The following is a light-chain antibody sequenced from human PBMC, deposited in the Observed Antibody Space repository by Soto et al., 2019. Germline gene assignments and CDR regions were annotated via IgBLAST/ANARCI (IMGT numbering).Light chain of an antibody. V-gene: IGLV2-14*01. Sequence: QSALTQPASVSGSPGQSITISCTGTSSDVGGYNYVSWYQQNPGKAPKLMIYDVNNRPSGVSYRFSGSKSGNMASLTISGLQAEDEADYYCSSYTSSSTRVFGTGTKVTVL. CDR3: SSYTSSSTRV. CDR1: SSDVGGYNY. CDR2: DVN. J-gene: IGLJ1*01.